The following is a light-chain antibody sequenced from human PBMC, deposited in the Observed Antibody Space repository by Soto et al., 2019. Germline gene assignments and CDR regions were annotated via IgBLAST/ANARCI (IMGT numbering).Light chain of an antibody. CDR1: RSNIGTNT. Sequence: QSVLTQPTSASGTPGQTVTISCSGSRSNIGTNTVTWYRHLPGTAPKLLIHRNHQRPSGVPDRFSVSKSGASASLAISGLQSEDEADYYCAGWDDSLNGVVFGGGTKLTVL. V-gene: IGLV1-44*01. J-gene: IGLJ2*01. CDR3: AGWDDSLNGVV. CDR2: RNH.